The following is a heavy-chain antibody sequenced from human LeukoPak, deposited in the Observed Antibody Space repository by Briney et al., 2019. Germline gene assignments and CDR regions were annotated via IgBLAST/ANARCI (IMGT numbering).Heavy chain of an antibody. CDR2: ISAYNGNT. Sequence: GASVKVSCKASGYTFTSYDINWVRQAPGQGLEWMGWISAYNGNTNYAQKLQGRVTMTTDTSTSTAYMELRSLRSDDTAVYYCARGVVVVPAAMSRGNWFDPWGQGTLVTVSS. CDR1: GYTFTSYD. D-gene: IGHD2-2*01. CDR3: ARGVVVVPAAMSRGNWFDP. V-gene: IGHV1-18*01. J-gene: IGHJ5*02.